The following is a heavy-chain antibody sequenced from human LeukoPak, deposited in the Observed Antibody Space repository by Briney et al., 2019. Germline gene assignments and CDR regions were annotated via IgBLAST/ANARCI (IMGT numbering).Heavy chain of an antibody. V-gene: IGHV3-30*02. CDR3: AKGGQDDSVIDY. D-gene: IGHD3-3*01. CDR1: GFTFSSYG. Sequence: PGESLTLPCTASGFTFSSYGMRWLRQAPGKGLEWVAFIRYDGRKEYYADTLKGRLTITRDNSKNTLSLQVNSLRAEDTAVYYCAKGGQDDSVIDYWGQGTLVTVSS. CDR2: IRYDGRKE. J-gene: IGHJ4*02.